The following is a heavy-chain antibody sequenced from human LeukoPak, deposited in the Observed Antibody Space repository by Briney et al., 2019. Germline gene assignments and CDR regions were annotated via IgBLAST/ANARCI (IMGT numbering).Heavy chain of an antibody. D-gene: IGHD5-12*01. Sequence: VASVKVSCKASGYTFTNYLMHWVRQAPGQRLEWMGWINAGNGNTKYSQNFQDRVTITRDTSANTAYMELSSLRSEDTAVYYCARGTAYGGYVNYWGQGTLATVSS. CDR2: INAGNGNT. J-gene: IGHJ4*02. CDR1: GYTFTNYL. V-gene: IGHV1-3*01. CDR3: ARGTAYGGYVNY.